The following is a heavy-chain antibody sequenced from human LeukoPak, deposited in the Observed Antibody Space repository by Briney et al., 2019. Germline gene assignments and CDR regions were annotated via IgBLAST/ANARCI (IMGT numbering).Heavy chain of an antibody. J-gene: IGHJ4*02. Sequence: SETLSLTCTVSGDSISSTSYYWGWIRQPPGKGLEWIGTIYYSGNTYHNPSLKSRVTTSVDTSKNQFSLKLTSVTAADTAVYYCARGLAGYSSNWGQGTLVTVSS. V-gene: IGHV4-39*01. D-gene: IGHD6-13*01. CDR3: ARGLAGYSSN. CDR1: GDSISSTSYY. CDR2: IYYSGNT.